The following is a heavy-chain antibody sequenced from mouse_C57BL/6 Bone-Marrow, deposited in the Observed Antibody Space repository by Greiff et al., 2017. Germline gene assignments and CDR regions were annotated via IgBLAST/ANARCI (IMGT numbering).Heavy chain of an antibody. CDR3: ARRVTTVVATRNYFDY. J-gene: IGHJ2*01. D-gene: IGHD1-1*01. CDR1: GYTFTSYW. CDR2: IHPNSGST. Sequence: VQLQQPGAELVKPGASVKLSCKASGYTFTSYWMHWVKQRPGQGLEWIGMIHPNSGSTNYNEKFKSKATLTVDKSSSTAYMQLSSLTSEDSAVYYCARRVTTVVATRNYFDYWGQGTTLTVSS. V-gene: IGHV1-64*01.